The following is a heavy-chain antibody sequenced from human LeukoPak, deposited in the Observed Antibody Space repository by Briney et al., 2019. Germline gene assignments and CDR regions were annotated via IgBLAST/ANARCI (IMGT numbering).Heavy chain of an antibody. CDR3: ARCSRGYSYGSFDY. J-gene: IGHJ4*02. CDR1: GGTFSSYA. V-gene: IGHV1-69*04. Sequence: SVKVSCKASGGTFSSYAISWVRQAPGQGLEWMGRIIPIFGIANYAQKFQGRVTIAADKSTSTAYMELSSLRSEDTAVYYCARCSRGYSYGSFDYWGQGTLVTVSS. D-gene: IGHD5-18*01. CDR2: IIPIFGIA.